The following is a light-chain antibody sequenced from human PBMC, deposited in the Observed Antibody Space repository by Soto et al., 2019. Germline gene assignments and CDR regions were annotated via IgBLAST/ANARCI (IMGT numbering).Light chain of an antibody. CDR3: QQYYTTPLT. Sequence: DIVMTQSQDSLAVSLGERATINCKSSQSVLSSSNNQNHLAWYQQKPGQPPRLLIYWASTRESGVPDRFSGGGSGTDFTLTISSLQAEDVAVYYCQQYYTTPLTFGGGTKVEI. J-gene: IGKJ4*01. CDR1: QSVLSSSNNQNH. V-gene: IGKV4-1*01. CDR2: WAS.